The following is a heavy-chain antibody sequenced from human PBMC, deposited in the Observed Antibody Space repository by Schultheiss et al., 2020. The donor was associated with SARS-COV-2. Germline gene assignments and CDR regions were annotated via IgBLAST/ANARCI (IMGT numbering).Heavy chain of an antibody. CDR3: ARIRGTYYRAFDF. V-gene: IGHV4-59*12. Sequence: SETLSLTCTVSGGSISSYYWSWIRQPPGKGLECIGSIYYTGSTKYNPSLKSRVTISLDTSKNQFSLKLSSVTAADTAVYYCARIRGTYYRAFDFWGQGTLVTVSS. CDR1: GGSISSYY. D-gene: IGHD1-26*01. CDR2: IYYTGST. J-gene: IGHJ4*02.